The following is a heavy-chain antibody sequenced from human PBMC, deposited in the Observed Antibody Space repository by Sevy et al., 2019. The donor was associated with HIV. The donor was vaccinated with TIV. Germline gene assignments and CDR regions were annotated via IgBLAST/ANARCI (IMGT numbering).Heavy chain of an antibody. V-gene: IGHV3-21*01. CDR3: ARAVLEISTWRSDY. D-gene: IGHD1-1*01. CDR1: GFTFSSYR. CDR2: ISSTSGYI. J-gene: IGHJ4*02. Sequence: GGSLRLSCAASGFTFSSYRMTWVRQAPGKGLEWFSCISSTSGYINYADSVKGRFTISRDNAKNLLYLQMDSLRAEDTAFYYCARAVLEISTWRSDYWGQGTLVTVSS.